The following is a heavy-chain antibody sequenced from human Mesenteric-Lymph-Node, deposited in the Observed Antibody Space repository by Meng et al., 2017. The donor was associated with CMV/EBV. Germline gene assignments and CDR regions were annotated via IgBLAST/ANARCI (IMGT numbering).Heavy chain of an antibody. CDR3: AKETGVLMAHSYGMDV. V-gene: IGHV3-23*01. J-gene: IGHJ6*02. CDR2: ISGSGGST. Sequence: GGSLRLSCAASGFTFSSYAMSWVRQAPGKGLELVSAISGSGGSTYYADSVKGRFTISRDNSKNTLYLQMNSLRAEDTAVYYCAKETGVLMAHSYGMDVWGQGTTVTVSS. CDR1: GFTFSSYA. D-gene: IGHD2-8*01.